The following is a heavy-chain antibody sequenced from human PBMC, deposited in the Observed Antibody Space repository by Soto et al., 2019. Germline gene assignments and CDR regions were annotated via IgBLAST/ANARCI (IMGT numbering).Heavy chain of an antibody. CDR2: ISGYNGKT. J-gene: IGHJ6*02. CDR3: AREVDRPYYNYDMDV. Sequence: QVQLVQSGNEVKKPGASVNVSCKASGYSFTRYGISWVRQAPGQGLEWMGWISGYNGKTKYAQKHQGTISMTTDTSTITAYMERRSLGSDDTAVNYSAREVDRPYYNYDMDVWGQGTTVTVSS. D-gene: IGHD2-15*01. CDR1: GYSFTRYG. V-gene: IGHV1-18*01.